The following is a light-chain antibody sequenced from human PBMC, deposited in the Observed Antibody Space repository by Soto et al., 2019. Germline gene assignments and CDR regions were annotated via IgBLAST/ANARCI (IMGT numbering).Light chain of an antibody. J-gene: IGKJ4*01. CDR1: QGISNH. Sequence: IQLTQSPSSLSASLGDRVTITCRASQGISNHLGWYQQKPGKAPELLIYAASTLQTGVPSRFSGGGSGTDFTLAITSLQPEDFATYYFQQFNVDPSTFGGGTKVDIK. CDR3: QQFNVDPST. CDR2: AAS. V-gene: IGKV1-9*01.